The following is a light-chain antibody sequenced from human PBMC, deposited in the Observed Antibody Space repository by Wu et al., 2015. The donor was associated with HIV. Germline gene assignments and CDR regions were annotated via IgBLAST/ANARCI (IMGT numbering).Light chain of an antibody. CDR3: QCFEA. CDR1: QAISKSH. J-gene: IGKJ2*01. CDR2: GTY. Sequence: TQSPGTLSVSPGERATLSCRPSQAISKSHLVWYSQKSGQPPRLLMTGTYERASGVPDRFVGSGSGTNYTLTITRVEAEDFAVYFCQCFEAFGQGTKLEIK. V-gene: IGKV3-20*01.